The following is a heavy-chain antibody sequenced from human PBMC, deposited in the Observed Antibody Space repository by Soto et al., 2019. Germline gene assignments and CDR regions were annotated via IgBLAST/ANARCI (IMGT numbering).Heavy chain of an antibody. D-gene: IGHD6-19*01. Sequence: QITLKESGPTLVKPTQTLTLTCTFSGFSLSTRGVGVGWIRQPPGKALEWLALFYWDDDNRYNPSLRSRLTLTEDPPKNQVVHTMTNMNPVDTADYYWAHGSGWLSDYGGQGTLVTVSS. CDR1: GFSLSTRGVG. CDR3: AHGSGWLSDY. V-gene: IGHV2-5*02. J-gene: IGHJ4*02. CDR2: FYWDDDN.